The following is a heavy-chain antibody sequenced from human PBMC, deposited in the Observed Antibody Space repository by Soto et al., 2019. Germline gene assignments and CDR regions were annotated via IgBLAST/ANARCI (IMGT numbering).Heavy chain of an antibody. Sequence: EVQLLESGGGLVQPGGSLRLSCAASGFTFSSYAMSWVRQAPGKGLEWVSAISGSGGRTYYADSVEGRFTISRDNSKNTLYLQMNSLRAEDTAVYYCAKSLRTTSRCLEHECEDAFDIWGQGTMVTVSS. J-gene: IGHJ3*02. CDR2: ISGSGGRT. V-gene: IGHV3-23*01. CDR3: AKSLRTTSRCLEHECEDAFDI. CDR1: GFTFSSYA. D-gene: IGHD4-17*01.